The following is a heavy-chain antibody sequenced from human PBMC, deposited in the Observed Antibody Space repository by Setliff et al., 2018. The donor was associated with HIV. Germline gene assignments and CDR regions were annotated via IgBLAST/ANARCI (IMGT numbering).Heavy chain of an antibody. Sequence: SETLSLTCSVSGGYLDSYSWSWIRQPAGKGLEWIGQVYSSGFTDYNPSLKSRVTISIDKSKNQFSLKLSSVTAADTAVYYCARRHDHYYGSGSYAAFDIWGQGTMVTVSS. CDR1: GGYLDSYS. CDR3: ARRHDHYYGSGSYAAFDI. J-gene: IGHJ3*02. D-gene: IGHD3-10*01. CDR2: VYSSGFT. V-gene: IGHV4-4*08.